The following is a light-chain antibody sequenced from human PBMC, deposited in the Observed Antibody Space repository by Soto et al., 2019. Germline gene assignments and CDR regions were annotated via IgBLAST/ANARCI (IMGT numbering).Light chain of an antibody. Sequence: QSALTQPTSVSGSPGQSITISCTGNHNDIGTYDYVSWYQQHPGRAPRLLIYGVTTRPSGISDRFSAPKSGPTASLTISGLQPEDEADYYCSSFTSNRIYVFGPGTKVTVL. CDR2: GVT. CDR3: SSFTSNRIYV. J-gene: IGLJ1*01. CDR1: HNDIGTYDY. V-gene: IGLV2-14*03.